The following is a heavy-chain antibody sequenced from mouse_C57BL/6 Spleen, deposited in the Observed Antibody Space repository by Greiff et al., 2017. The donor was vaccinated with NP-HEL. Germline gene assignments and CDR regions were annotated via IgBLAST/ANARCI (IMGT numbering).Heavy chain of an antibody. V-gene: IGHV5-17*01. CDR3: ARSTIYYYGSSYAMDY. Sequence: EVKLVESGGGLVKPGGSLKLSCAASGFTFSDYGMHWVRQAPEKGLEWVAYISSGSSTIYYADTVKGRFTISRDNAKNTLFLQMTSLRSEDTAMYYCARSTIYYYGSSYAMDYWGQGTSVTVSS. J-gene: IGHJ4*01. D-gene: IGHD1-1*01. CDR1: GFTFSDYG. CDR2: ISSGSSTI.